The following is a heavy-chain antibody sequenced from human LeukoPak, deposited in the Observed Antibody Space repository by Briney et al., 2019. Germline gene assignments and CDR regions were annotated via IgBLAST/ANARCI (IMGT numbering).Heavy chain of an antibody. V-gene: IGHV1-3*01. J-gene: IGHJ4*02. D-gene: IGHD5-18*01. CDR2: INAGNGNT. Sequence: ASVKVSCMASGYTFTSYAMHWVRQAPGQRLEWMGWINAGNGNTKYSQKFQGRVTITRDTSASTAYMELSSLRSEDTAVYYCARATWIQLWSFDYWGQGTLVTVSS. CDR1: GYTFTSYA. CDR3: ARATWIQLWSFDY.